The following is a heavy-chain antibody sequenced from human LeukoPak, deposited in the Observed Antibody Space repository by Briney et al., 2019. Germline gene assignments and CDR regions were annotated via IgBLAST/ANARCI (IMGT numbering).Heavy chain of an antibody. CDR1: GGSISSYY. CDR3: ARAHITMVRGVIIPDAFDV. D-gene: IGHD3-10*01. J-gene: IGHJ3*01. CDR2: IYYNGST. V-gene: IGHV4-59*01. Sequence: SETLSLTCTVSGGSISSYYCSWIRQPPGPGLEWMGYIYYNGSTNYNPSLKSRVTISVDTSKNQFSLKLSSVTAADTAVYYCARAHITMVRGVIIPDAFDVWGQGTVVTVSS.